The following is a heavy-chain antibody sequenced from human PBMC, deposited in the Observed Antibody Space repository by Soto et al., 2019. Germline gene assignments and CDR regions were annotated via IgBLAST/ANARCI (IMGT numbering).Heavy chain of an antibody. J-gene: IGHJ3*02. V-gene: IGHV4-59*11. Sequence: SETLSLTCTVSGGSISNLYWSWIRQPPGKGLEWIGYIYYSGSTNYNPSLKSRVTISVDTSKNQFSLKLSSVTAADTAAYYCARRNSGYDHDAFDIWGQGTMVTVSS. CDR2: IYYSGST. CDR3: ARRNSGYDHDAFDI. D-gene: IGHD5-12*01. CDR1: GGSISNLY.